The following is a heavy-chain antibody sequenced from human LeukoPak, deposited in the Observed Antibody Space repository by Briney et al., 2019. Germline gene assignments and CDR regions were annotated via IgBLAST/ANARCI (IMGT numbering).Heavy chain of an antibody. V-gene: IGHV4-39*07. Sequence: SETLSLTCTVSGGSISSSSYYWCWIRQPPGKGLEWIGSIYYSGSTYYNPSLKSRVTISVDTSKNQFSLKLSSVTAADTAVYYCATSGWNYKNWFDPWGQGTLVTVSS. CDR2: IYYSGST. D-gene: IGHD1-7*01. J-gene: IGHJ5*02. CDR3: ATSGWNYKNWFDP. CDR1: GGSISSSSYY.